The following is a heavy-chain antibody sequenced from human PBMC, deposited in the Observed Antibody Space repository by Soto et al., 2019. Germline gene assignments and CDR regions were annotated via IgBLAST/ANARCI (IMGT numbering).Heavy chain of an antibody. V-gene: IGHV3-30*03. Sequence: GGSLRLSCAASGFTFSSYGMHWVRQAPGKGLEWVAVISYDGSNKYYADSVKGRFTISRDNSKNTLYLQMNSLRAEDTAVYYCARDRSVAASPHDAFAIWGERTMVTVSS. CDR1: GFTFSSYG. CDR3: ARDRSVAASPHDAFAI. D-gene: IGHD1-26*01. CDR2: ISYDGSNK. J-gene: IGHJ3*02.